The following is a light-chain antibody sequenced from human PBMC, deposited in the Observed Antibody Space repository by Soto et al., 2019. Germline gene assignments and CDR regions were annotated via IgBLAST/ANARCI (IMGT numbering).Light chain of an antibody. CDR3: HQRQYWPPIT. Sequence: EIVLTQSPGTLSLSPGARATLSCRARQSVTSSYLAWYQQKPGQAPRLLISDASNRATGIPARFSGSGSGTDFTLTISSLEPEDFAVYYCHQRQYWPPITFGQGTRLEI. CDR2: DAS. CDR1: QSVTSSY. V-gene: IGKV3-11*01. J-gene: IGKJ5*01.